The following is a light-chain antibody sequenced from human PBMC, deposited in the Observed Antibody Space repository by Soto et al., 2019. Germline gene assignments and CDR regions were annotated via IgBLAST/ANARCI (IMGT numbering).Light chain of an antibody. CDR2: DAS. CDR3: QQYDNIAFN. J-gene: IGKJ3*01. Sequence: DIQMTQSPSSLAASVGDRGTITCQASQAISNHLNWYQQQPGKAPKLLIYDASHLETGVPSRSSGSGSGTDLTFPISSLQPEDIATYYCQQYDNIAFNFGPGTTVD. V-gene: IGKV1-33*01. CDR1: QAISNH.